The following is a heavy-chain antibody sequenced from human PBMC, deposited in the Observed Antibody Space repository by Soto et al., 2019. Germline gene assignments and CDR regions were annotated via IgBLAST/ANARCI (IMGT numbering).Heavy chain of an antibody. CDR2: IYHCGST. V-gene: IGHV4-34*01. D-gene: IGHD3-22*01. J-gene: IGHJ6*03. CDR3: AGGGGFSDYYYYYYMDVGYYMDV. CDR1: GGSFSGYY. Sequence: PSETLSLTCAVYGGSFSGYYWSWIRQPPGKGLEWIGEIYHCGSTNFNLSLKSCVIISVDSSKYQFSLKLCSLTAADTVFYFFAGGGGFSDYYYYYYMDVGYYMDVWGKGTTVTVSS.